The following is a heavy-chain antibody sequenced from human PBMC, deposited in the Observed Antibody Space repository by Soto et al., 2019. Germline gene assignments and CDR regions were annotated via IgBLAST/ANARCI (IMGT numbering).Heavy chain of an antibody. Sequence: SETLSLTCTLSGGSVRAPDWWNWVRQSPDKGLEWIAEVHISGHSNYNPSLRSRVSVSIDSSKNQFYLNLNSVTAADTAIYYCARVRQGCSANNCYFDPWGQGTQVTAPQ. CDR1: GGSVRAPDW. CDR3: ARVRQGCSANNCYFDP. J-gene: IGHJ5*01. CDR2: VHISGHS. D-gene: IGHD1-1*01. V-gene: IGHV4-4*02.